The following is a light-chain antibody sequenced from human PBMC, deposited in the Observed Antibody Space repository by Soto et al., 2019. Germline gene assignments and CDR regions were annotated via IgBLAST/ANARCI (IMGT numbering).Light chain of an antibody. J-gene: IGKJ4*01. CDR3: QQYNNYPLT. CDR2: SAS. CDR1: QAINNY. V-gene: IGKV1-16*01. Sequence: EIQMTQSPSSLSASVGDRVTISCRASQAINNYLAWFQQKPGKAPESLIYSASSLQSGVPSRFSGSGSGTDFTLTISSLQPEDIATYYCQQYNNYPLTFGGGTKVEIK.